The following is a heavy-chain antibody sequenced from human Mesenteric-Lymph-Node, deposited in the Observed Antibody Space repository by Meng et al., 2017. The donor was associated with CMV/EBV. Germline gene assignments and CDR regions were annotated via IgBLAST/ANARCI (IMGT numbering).Heavy chain of an antibody. Sequence: SVKVSCKASGYTFTSYGISWVRQAPGQGLEWMGGIIPIFGTANYAQKFQGRVTITTDESTSTAYMELSSLRSEDTAVYYCARVQSPRITIFGVVPGAPPNWFDPWGQGTLVTVSS. D-gene: IGHD3-3*01. CDR1: GYTFTSYG. CDR3: ARVQSPRITIFGVVPGAPPNWFDP. CDR2: IIPIFGTA. V-gene: IGHV1-69*05. J-gene: IGHJ5*02.